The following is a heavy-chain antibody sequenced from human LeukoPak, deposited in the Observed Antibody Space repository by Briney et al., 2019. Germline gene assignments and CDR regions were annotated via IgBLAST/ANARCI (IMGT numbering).Heavy chain of an antibody. D-gene: IGHD3-3*01. V-gene: IGHV4-39*02. CDR1: GDPINSNYYF. CDR3: ARDPNDFWSGYGIDY. Sequence: SETLSLTCTVSGDPINSNYYFWVWIRQPPGRGLEWLGTVFSTGSAYYNPSLKSRVTISVDTSKNQFSLKLSSVAAADTAVYYCARDPNDFWSGYGIDYWGQGTLVTVSS. CDR2: VFSTGSA. J-gene: IGHJ4*02.